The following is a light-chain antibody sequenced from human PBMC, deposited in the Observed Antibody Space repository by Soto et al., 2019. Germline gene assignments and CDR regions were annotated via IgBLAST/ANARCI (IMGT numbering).Light chain of an antibody. J-gene: IGLJ1*01. Sequence: QSVLTQPPSASGSPGQSVTISCTGTNDDIGGYTYVSWYQQLPGKAPKLMIYEVNKRPSGIPDRFSGSKAGNTASLTVSGLQPEDEAEYFCSSYTTSSTLLFGTGTKVTVL. CDR1: NDDIGGYTY. CDR2: EVN. V-gene: IGLV2-8*01. CDR3: SSYTTSSTLL.